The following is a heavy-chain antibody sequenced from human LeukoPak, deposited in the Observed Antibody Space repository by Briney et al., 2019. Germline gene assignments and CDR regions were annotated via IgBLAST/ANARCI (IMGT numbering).Heavy chain of an antibody. J-gene: IGHJ4*02. D-gene: IGHD6-19*01. Sequence: GGSLRLLCAASGFSFSTYTMNCVRQARGKGLEWVTAISSSCNNIYYEDLMKGRFTFSRDNAKNSLYLQLNSLTAEDTAVYYCVRGLIDYWGQGTLVTVSS. CDR3: VRGLIDY. CDR2: ISSSCNNI. V-gene: IGHV3-21*01. CDR1: GFSFSTYT.